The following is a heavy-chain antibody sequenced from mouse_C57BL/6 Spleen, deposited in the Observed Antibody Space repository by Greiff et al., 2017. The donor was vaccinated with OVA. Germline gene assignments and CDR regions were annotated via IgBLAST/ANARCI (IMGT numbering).Heavy chain of an antibody. V-gene: IGHV1-64*01. CDR1: GYTFTSYW. Sequence: QVQLQQPGAELVKPGASVKLSCKASGYTFTSYWMHWVKQRPGQGLEWIGMIHPTSGSTNYNEKFKSKATLTVDKSSSTAYMQLSSLTSEDSAVYYCARRDDGYYLFDDWGPGTTLTVSS. CDR3: ARRDDGYYLFDD. J-gene: IGHJ2*01. D-gene: IGHD2-3*01. CDR2: IHPTSGST.